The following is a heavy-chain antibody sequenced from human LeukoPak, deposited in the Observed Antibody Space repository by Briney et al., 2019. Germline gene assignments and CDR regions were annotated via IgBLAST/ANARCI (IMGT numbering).Heavy chain of an antibody. J-gene: IGHJ4*02. V-gene: IGHV4-59*01. CDR2: VYYSGST. CDR1: GGSISSYY. CDR3: ARSYDTNFDY. Sequence: SETLSLTCTVSGGSISSYYWSWIRQPPGKGLEWIGCVYYSGSTNYNPSLKSRVTISVDRSKNQFSLKLSSVAAADTAVYYCARSYDTNFDYWGQGTLVTVSS. D-gene: IGHD3-3*01.